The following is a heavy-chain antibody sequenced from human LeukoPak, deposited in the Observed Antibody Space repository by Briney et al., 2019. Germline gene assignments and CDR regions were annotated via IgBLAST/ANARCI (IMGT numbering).Heavy chain of an antibody. D-gene: IGHD3-22*01. Sequence: ASVKVSCKASGYTLIEYYIYWVRQAPGQGLEWMGWINPHSGGTNYAQKFQGRVTMTRDTSISTAFMELSRLRSDDTAVYYCARVKTMIIVVRLFDYWGQGTLVTVSS. V-gene: IGHV1-2*02. CDR3: ARVKTMIIVVRLFDY. CDR1: GYTLIEYY. CDR2: INPHSGGT. J-gene: IGHJ4*02.